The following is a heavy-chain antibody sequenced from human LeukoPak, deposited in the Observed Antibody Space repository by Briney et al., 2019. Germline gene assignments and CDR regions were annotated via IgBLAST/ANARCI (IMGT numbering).Heavy chain of an antibody. CDR3: ANLGDCSGGSCSGVPDY. V-gene: IGHV1-69*13. J-gene: IGHJ4*02. CDR1: GGTFSSYA. CDR2: VIPIFGTA. D-gene: IGHD2-15*01. Sequence: SVKVSCXASGGTFSSYAISWVRQAHGQGLEWMAGVIPIFGTANYAQKFQGRVTITADESTSTAYMELSSLRSEDTAVYYCANLGDCSGGSCSGVPDYWGQGTLVTVSS.